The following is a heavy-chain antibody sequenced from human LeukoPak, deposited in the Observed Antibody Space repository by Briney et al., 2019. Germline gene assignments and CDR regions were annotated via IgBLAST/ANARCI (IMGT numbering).Heavy chain of an antibody. D-gene: IGHD5-12*01. CDR1: GFTFSSYG. CDR2: ISIDGCQK. V-gene: IGHV3-30*18. Sequence: GRSLRLSCAASGFTFSSYGMHWVRQAPGKGLEWVALISIDGCQKYHADSVKGRFTISRDNSKNTIYLQMDNLRAEDTAVYYCAKRYSGYGDYNYYGMDVWGQGTTVTVSS. CDR3: AKRYSGYGDYNYYGMDV. J-gene: IGHJ6*02.